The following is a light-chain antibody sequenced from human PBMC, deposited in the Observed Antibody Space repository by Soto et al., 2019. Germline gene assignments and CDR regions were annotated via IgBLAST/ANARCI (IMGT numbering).Light chain of an antibody. CDR2: GAS. J-gene: IGKJ1*01. Sequence: ELVMTQYAATLSVSPGKRAPLSCRASQSVSSNLAWYQQKPGQAPRLLIYGASTRATGIPARFSGSGSGTEFTLTISSLQSEDFAVYYCQHPWTFGQGTRVDIK. CDR1: QSVSSN. CDR3: QHPWT. V-gene: IGKV3-15*01.